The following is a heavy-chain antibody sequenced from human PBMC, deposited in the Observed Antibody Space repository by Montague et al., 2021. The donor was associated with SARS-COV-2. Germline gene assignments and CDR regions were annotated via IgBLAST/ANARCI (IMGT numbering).Heavy chain of an antibody. J-gene: IGHJ3*01. CDR1: GYSLSQTT. CDR3: TTHSISGVVIYAFAF. Sequence: SVRVSCKVSGYSLSQTTIHWVRQVPGEGLEWMGSLDAQYGVTVYRQTLQGGVAMTADSSTETAYMELANLISDDTAVYYCTTHSISGVVIYAFAFWGQGTMVTVSS. D-gene: IGHD3-3*01. V-gene: IGHV1-24*01. CDR2: LDAQYGVT.